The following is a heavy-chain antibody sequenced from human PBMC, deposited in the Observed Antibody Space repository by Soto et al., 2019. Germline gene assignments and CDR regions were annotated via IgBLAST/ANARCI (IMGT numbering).Heavy chain of an antibody. J-gene: IGHJ4*02. CDR1: GGSMSSINW. V-gene: IGHV4-4*02. CDR3: ARKEYGSGHFEF. Sequence: SETLSLTCAVSGGSMSSINWWNWVRQAPGKGLEWIGEAFHTGGTNYNPSLKSRLTMSIDKSKNSFSLSLSSVTVADTAVYYRARKEYGSGHFEFWGQGIQVTVS. CDR2: AFHTGGT. D-gene: IGHD3-10*01.